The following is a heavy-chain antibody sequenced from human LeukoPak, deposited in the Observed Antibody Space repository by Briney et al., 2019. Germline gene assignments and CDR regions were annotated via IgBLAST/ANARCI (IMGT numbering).Heavy chain of an antibody. J-gene: IGHJ4*02. CDR3: AAEVDSTGWSYYFDS. V-gene: IGHV1-24*01. CDR1: GYTLTELS. D-gene: IGHD6-19*01. CDR2: LDPEDGEI. Sequence: ASVKVSCKVSGYTLTELSMHWVRQAPGKGPEWVGGLDPEDGEITYAQKFQDRVTMTEDTSTDTAYMELNNLRSEDTAVYYCAAEVDSTGWSYYFDSWGQGTLVTVSS.